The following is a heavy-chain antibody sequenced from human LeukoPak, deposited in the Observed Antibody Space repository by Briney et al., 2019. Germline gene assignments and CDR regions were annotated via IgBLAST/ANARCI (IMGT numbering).Heavy chain of an antibody. CDR1: GFTFSSYW. D-gene: IGHD3-16*01. CDR3: AREGGLRLGEFDY. CDR2: IKQDGSEK. J-gene: IGHJ4*02. V-gene: IGHV3-7*01. Sequence: PGGSLRLSCAASGFTFSSYWMSWVRQAPGKGLEWVANIKQDGSEKYYVDSVKGRFTISRDNAKNSLYLQMNSLRAEETAVYYCAREGGLRLGEFDYWGRGTRVTVSS.